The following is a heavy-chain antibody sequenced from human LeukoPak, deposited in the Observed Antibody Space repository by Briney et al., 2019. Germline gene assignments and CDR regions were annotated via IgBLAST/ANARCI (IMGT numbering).Heavy chain of an antibody. CDR3: AKMDGAYGYYYYGMDV. CDR1: GFIFSSYA. V-gene: IGHV3-23*01. Sequence: GGSLRLSCAASGFIFSSYAMSWDRQAPGKGLEWVSAISGSGGSTYYADSVKGRFTISRDNSKNTLYLQMNSLRAEDTAVYYCAKMDGAYGYYYYGMDVWGKGTTVTVSS. D-gene: IGHD4-17*01. CDR2: ISGSGGST. J-gene: IGHJ6*04.